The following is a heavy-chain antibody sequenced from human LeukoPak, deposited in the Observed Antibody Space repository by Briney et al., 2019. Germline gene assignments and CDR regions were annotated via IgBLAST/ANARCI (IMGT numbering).Heavy chain of an antibody. Sequence: GGSLRLSCAASGFSFTSIFSFTNAWMSWVRQAPGKGLEWVGRIKREADGGTTAYTAPVKGRFTISRDDSKNIVFLQMSSLKTEDTAVYYCTAGEGFTDFDSWGQGTLVTVSS. D-gene: IGHD3-16*01. J-gene: IGHJ4*02. V-gene: IGHV3-15*01. CDR2: IKREADGGTT. CDR1: GFSFTSIFSFTNAW. CDR3: TAGEGFTDFDS.